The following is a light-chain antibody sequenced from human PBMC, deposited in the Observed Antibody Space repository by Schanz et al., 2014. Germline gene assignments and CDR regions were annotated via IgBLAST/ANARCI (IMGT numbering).Light chain of an antibody. V-gene: IGLV1-44*01. CDR2: SNN. Sequence: QSVLTQPPSASGPPGQRVTISCSGSSSNIGSNTVNWYQQLPGTAPKLLIYSNNQRPSGVPDRFSGSKSGTSASLAISGPXXXDEADYYCAAWDDSLNGWVFGGGTKLTVL. J-gene: IGLJ3*02. CDR3: AAWDDSLNGWV. CDR1: SSNIGSNT.